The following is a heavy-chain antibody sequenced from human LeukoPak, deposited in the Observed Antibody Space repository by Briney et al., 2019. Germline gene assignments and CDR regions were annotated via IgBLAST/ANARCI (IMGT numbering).Heavy chain of an antibody. Sequence: GGSLRLSCAASGFTFSSYGMHWVRQAPGKGLEWVAVISYDGSNKYYADSVKGRFTISRDNSKNTLYLQMNGLRAEDTAVYYCAKDTGSSWFDPWGQGTLVTVSS. CDR2: ISYDGSNK. CDR3: AKDTGSSWFDP. J-gene: IGHJ5*02. V-gene: IGHV3-30*18. D-gene: IGHD6-6*01. CDR1: GFTFSSYG.